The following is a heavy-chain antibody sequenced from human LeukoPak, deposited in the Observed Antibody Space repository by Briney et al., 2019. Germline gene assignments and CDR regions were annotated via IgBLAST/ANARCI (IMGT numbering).Heavy chain of an antibody. V-gene: IGHV1-18*04. CDR2: ISAHNGNT. Sequence: EASVKVSCKASGYTFTSYGISWVRQAPGQGLEWMGWISAHNGNTNYAQKLQGRVTMTTDTSTSTAYMELRSLRSDDTAVYYCARDWGAAAGYYYGMDVWGKGTTVTVSS. D-gene: IGHD6-13*01. CDR3: ARDWGAAAGYYYGMDV. J-gene: IGHJ6*04. CDR1: GYTFTSYG.